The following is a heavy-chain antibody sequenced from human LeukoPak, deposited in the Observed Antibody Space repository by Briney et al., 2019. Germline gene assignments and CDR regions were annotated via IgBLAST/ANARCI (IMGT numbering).Heavy chain of an antibody. V-gene: IGHV3-66*02. CDR1: GFTVSSKY. Sequence: GGSLRLSCAASGFTVSSKYMSWVRQAPGKGLEWVSVIYSGGSTYYADSVKGRFTISRDNSKNTLYLQMNSLRAEDTAVYYCASLFGSSWSRNWFDPWGQGTLVTVSS. CDR2: IYSGGST. J-gene: IGHJ5*02. D-gene: IGHD6-13*01. CDR3: ASLFGSSWSRNWFDP.